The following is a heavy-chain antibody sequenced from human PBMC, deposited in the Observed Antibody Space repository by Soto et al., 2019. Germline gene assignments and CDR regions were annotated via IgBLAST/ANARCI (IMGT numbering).Heavy chain of an antibody. V-gene: IGHV3-15*07. Sequence: GGSLRLSCSASGLTLTTACINWVRQAPGKGVEWVERIKSKNDGETGDFAAPVRGRIANSREDSKGMVYLQMNSLKTEDTAVYYCSASSYFTLKVVRLDYWGHGTLVTVSS. CDR1: GLTLTTAC. CDR3: SASSYFTLKVVRLDY. CDR2: IKSKNDGETG. J-gene: IGHJ4*01. D-gene: IGHD3-22*01.